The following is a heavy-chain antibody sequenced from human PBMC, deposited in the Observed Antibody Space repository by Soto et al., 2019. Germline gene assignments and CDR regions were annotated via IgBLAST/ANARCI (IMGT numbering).Heavy chain of an antibody. Sequence: EVQLAESGGGLVKPGGSRRLPCVASGFTFSSYKMTWVRQAPGKGLEYVSSISSNGGTTYYENSVKGRFTTSRDNSKNTLYLQMGSLRAEDMAVYYCVRRVSGNYDYWGQGTLVTVSS. J-gene: IGHJ4*02. D-gene: IGHD1-7*01. CDR2: ISSNGGTT. CDR1: GFTFSSYK. CDR3: VRRVSGNYDY. V-gene: IGHV3-64*01.